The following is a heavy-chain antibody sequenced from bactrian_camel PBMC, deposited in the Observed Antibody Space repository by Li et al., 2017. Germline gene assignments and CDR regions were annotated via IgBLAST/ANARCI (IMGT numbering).Heavy chain of an antibody. CDR1: GYASSRHC. V-gene: IGHV3S31*01. D-gene: IGHD1*01. J-gene: IGHJ4*01. Sequence: VQLVESGGGSVQAGGSLRLSCTHSGYASSRHCMGWFRQAPGKAREGIAGIRRDGDDYYADSVKGRFTISQDNAKNTVYLQMNSLKPEDTAVYYCTTQGFEYWGQGTQVTVS. CDR2: IRRDGDD. CDR3: TTQGFEY.